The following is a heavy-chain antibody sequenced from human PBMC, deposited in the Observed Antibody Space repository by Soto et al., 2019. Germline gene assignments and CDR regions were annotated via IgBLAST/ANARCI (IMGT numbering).Heavy chain of an antibody. CDR2: INWDGASR. J-gene: IGHJ4*02. Sequence: EVQLVESGGGVVRPGGALRLSCATSGFSFDDYGMSWVRQAPGKGLEWVSGINWDGASRGHADSVKGRFTISRDNAKNSLYLQMDSLRDEDTALYYCAKNGVGGFDYCGQGTLVTVSS. V-gene: IGHV3-20*04. CDR3: AKNGVGGFDY. D-gene: IGHD1-26*01. CDR1: GFSFDDYG.